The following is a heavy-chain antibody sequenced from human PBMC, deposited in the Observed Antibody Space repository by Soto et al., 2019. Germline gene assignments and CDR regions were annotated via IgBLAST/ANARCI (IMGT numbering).Heavy chain of an antibody. CDR3: AKSPLVREILDY. D-gene: IGHD3-10*01. J-gene: IGHJ4*02. Sequence: GGSLRLSCAASGFTFSSYGMHWVRQAPGKGLEWVAVISYDGSNKYYADSVKGRFTISRDNSKNTLYLQMNSLRAEDTAVYYCAKSPLVREILDYWGQGTLVTVSS. CDR2: ISYDGSNK. CDR1: GFTFSSYG. V-gene: IGHV3-30*18.